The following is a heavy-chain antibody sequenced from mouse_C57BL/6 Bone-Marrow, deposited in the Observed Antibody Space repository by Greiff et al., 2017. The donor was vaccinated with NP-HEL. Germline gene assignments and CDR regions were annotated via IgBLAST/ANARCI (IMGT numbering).Heavy chain of an antibody. CDR1: GYTFTSYW. Sequence: QVQLQQPGAELVRPGTSVKLSCKASGYTFTSYWMHWVKQRPGQGLEWIGVIDPSDSYTNYNQKFKGKATLTVDTSSSTAYMQLSSLTSEDSAVYYCARSVWLRDYWGQGTTLTVSS. CDR3: ARSVWLRDY. V-gene: IGHV1-59*01. CDR2: IDPSDSYT. D-gene: IGHD2-2*01. J-gene: IGHJ2*01.